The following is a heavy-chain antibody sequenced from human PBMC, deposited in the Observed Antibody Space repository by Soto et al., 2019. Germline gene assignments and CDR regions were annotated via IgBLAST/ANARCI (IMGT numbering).Heavy chain of an antibody. J-gene: IGHJ6*02. CDR2: ISAYNGNT. CDR3: ARSGYCSSTSCSYYYYYGLDV. D-gene: IGHD2-2*01. V-gene: IGHV1-18*01. CDR1: GYTFTSYG. Sequence: QVQLVQSGAEVKKPGASVKVSCKASGYTFTSYGISWVRQAPGQGLEWMGWISAYNGNTNYAQKLQGRVTMTTDTATSTAYMELRSLRSDDPAVYYCARSGYCSSTSCSYYYYYGLDVWGQGTTVPVSS.